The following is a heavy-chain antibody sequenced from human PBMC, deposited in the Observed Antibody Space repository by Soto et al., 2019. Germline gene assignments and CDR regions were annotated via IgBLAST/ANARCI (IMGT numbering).Heavy chain of an antibody. CDR3: ARDYYDSSGYVSSAAPTDY. V-gene: IGHV3-21*01. Sequence: PGGSLRLSCAASGFTFSSYSMNWVRQAPGKGLEWVSSISSSSSYIYYADSVKGRFTISRDNAKNSLYLQMNSLRAEDTAVYYCARDYYDSSGYVSSAAPTDYWGRGTLVTVSS. CDR1: GFTFSSYS. CDR2: ISSSSSYI. D-gene: IGHD3-22*01. J-gene: IGHJ4*02.